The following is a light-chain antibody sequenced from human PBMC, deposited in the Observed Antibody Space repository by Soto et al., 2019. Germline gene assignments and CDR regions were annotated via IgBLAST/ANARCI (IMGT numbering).Light chain of an antibody. Sequence: ALTQPASVSGSPGQSITISCTGTSSDVGGYDYVSWYQQHPGKAPTLLIYDVINRPSGVSFRFSGSKSGNTASLTISGLQAEDEAEYYCSSYTRSSISVFGTGTKSPS. V-gene: IGLV2-14*01. J-gene: IGLJ1*01. CDR2: DVI. CDR3: SSYTRSSISV. CDR1: SSDVGGYDY.